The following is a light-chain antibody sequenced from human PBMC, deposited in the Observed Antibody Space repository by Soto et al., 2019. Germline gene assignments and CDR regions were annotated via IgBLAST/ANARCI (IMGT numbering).Light chain of an antibody. V-gene: IGKV1-12*01. J-gene: IGKJ4*01. CDR3: QQGASFPRT. CDR1: QAVSTW. Sequence: DIQMTQSPSSVSASVGDTVTITYRASQAVSTWLAWYQQKPGGAPKLLIYAASTLQSGVPSRFSGSGSGTDFTLTIRSLQPEDFATYYCQQGASFPRTFGGGTKVDIK. CDR2: AAS.